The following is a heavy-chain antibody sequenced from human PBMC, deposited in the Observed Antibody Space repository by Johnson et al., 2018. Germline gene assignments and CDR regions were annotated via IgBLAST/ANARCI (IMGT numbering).Heavy chain of an antibody. D-gene: IGHD4/OR15-4a*01. CDR1: GFPFSSYD. CDR2: ISSSGGST. CDR3: ASGASDAFDI. Sequence: VQLVQSGGGLVQXGGSXRLXCAASGFPFSSYDISWVRQAPGKGLEWVSAISSSGGSTYYAASVKGRFTISRDNSRNTLFLQMNSLSAEDTAVYYCASGASDAFDIWGQGTMVTVSS. V-gene: IGHV3-23*04. J-gene: IGHJ3*02.